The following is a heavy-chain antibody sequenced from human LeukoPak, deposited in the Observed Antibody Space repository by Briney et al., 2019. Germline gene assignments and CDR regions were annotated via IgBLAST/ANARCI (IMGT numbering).Heavy chain of an antibody. CDR2: IGTAGDT. Sequence: GGSLRLSCTASGFTFSSYDMHWVRQPPGGGLEWVSGIGTAGDTYYLGSVKGRFTISRENVQNSLYLQMNSLRAEDTAVYYCAKVRRPHCSGATCYSFDYWGQGTLVTVSS. D-gene: IGHD2-15*01. CDR3: AKVRRPHCSGATCYSFDY. CDR1: GFTFSSYD. J-gene: IGHJ4*02. V-gene: IGHV3-13*01.